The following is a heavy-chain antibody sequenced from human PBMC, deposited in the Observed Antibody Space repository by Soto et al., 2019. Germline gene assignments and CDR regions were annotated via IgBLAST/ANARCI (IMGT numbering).Heavy chain of an antibody. CDR1: GGSISSGSYY. CDR3: ATSYGNAWYTY. Sequence: SEILSLTCSVSGGSISSGSYYWNWIRQLPGKGLEWIGYIYYTGSTHYNPSLKSRLIISVDTSKNQFTLQLTSVTAADTAVYYCATSYGNAWYTYWGQGTQVTVSS. V-gene: IGHV4-31*03. CDR2: IYYTGST. D-gene: IGHD6-13*01. J-gene: IGHJ4*02.